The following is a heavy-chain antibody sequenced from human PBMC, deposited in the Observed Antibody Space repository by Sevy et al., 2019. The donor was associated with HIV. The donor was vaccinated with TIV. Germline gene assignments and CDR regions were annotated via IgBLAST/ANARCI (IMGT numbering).Heavy chain of an antibody. J-gene: IGHJ4*02. CDR2: ISSDVIRK. CDR3: ARDASGDAALPDY. CDR1: GFNFSTYA. V-gene: IGHV3-30*09. Sequence: GGSLRLSCSVSGFNFSTYAMHWVRQAPGKGLEWVAVISSDVIRKYYGASVRGRFAISRDNSNNTLSLQMNSLRFEDTAVYYGARDASGDAALPDYWGQGTLVTVSS. D-gene: IGHD3-10*01.